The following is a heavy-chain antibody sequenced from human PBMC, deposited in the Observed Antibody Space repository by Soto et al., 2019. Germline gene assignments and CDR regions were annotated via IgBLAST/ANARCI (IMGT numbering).Heavy chain of an antibody. CDR2: IWYDGSNK. D-gene: IGHD5-18*01. CDR3: ARDDDSYGSPGY. Sequence: VQLVESGGGVVQPGRSLRLSCAASGFTFSSYGMHWVRQAPGKGLEWVAVIWYDGSNKYYADSVKGRFTISRDNSKNTLYLQMNSLRAEDTAVYYRARDDDSYGSPGYWGQGTLVTVSS. CDR1: GFTFSSYG. J-gene: IGHJ4*02. V-gene: IGHV3-33*01.